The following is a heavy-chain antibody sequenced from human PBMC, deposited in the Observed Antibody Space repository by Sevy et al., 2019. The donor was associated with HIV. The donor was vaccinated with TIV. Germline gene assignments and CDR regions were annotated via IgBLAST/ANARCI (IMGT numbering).Heavy chain of an antibody. CDR2: ISYDESDK. CDR1: GFAFSDYFA. J-gene: IGHJ6*02. CDR3: TTPRANYVDHYFFFAMDV. Sequence: GGSLRLSCAAPGFAFSDYFAMHWVRQAPGKGLEWVALISYDESDKYYADSVKGRFTISRDNFKNTLYLQMNSLTTEDTAVYYCTTPRANYVDHYFFFAMDVWGQGTTVTVSS. V-gene: IGHV3-30-3*01. D-gene: IGHD4-17*01.